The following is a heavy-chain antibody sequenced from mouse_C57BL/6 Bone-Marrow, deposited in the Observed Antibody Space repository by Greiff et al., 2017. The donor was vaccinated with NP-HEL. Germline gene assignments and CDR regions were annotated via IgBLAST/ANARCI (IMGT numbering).Heavy chain of an antibody. Sequence: VQLQQSGGGLVKPGGSLKLSCAASGFTFSSYAMSWVRQTPEKRLEWLATISDGGSYTYYPDNVKGRFTISRDNAKNNLYLQMSHLKSEDTAMYYCARAATVAPDYWGQGTTLTVSS. CDR1: GFTFSSYA. D-gene: IGHD1-1*01. J-gene: IGHJ2*01. CDR3: ARAATVAPDY. V-gene: IGHV5-4*01. CDR2: ISDGGSYT.